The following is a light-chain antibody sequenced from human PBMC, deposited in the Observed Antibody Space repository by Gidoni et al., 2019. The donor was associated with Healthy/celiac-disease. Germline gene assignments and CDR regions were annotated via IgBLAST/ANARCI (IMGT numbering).Light chain of an antibody. Sequence: LTQPPSVSVAPGKTARITCGGNNIGSKSVHWYQQKPGQAPVLVIYYDSDRPSGIPERFSGSNSGNTATLTISRVEAGDEADYYCQVWDSSSDHRVFGGGTKLTVL. CDR2: YDS. CDR1: NIGSKS. CDR3: QVWDSSSDHRV. V-gene: IGLV3-21*04. J-gene: IGLJ3*02.